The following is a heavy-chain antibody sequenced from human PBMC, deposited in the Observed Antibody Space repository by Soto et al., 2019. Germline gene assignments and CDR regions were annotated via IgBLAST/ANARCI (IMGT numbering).Heavy chain of an antibody. V-gene: IGHV4-30-4*01. CDR3: ARERVPSYIHHTWFDS. CDR2: SYYSGST. J-gene: IGHJ5*01. D-gene: IGHD3-10*01. CDR1: GGSISSGDYY. Sequence: QVQLQESGPGLVRPSQTLSLTCTVSGGSISSGDYYWSWLRQSPGKGLEWIGYSYYSGSTYYNPTLKSPVTISIDTSKNQFSLKLSSVTAADTAVYYCARERVPSYIHHTWFDSWGQGTLVTVSA.